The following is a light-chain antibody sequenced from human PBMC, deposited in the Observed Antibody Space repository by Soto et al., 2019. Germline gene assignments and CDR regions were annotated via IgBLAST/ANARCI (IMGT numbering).Light chain of an antibody. V-gene: IGKV3-20*01. CDR3: QQYSTSPLT. CDR2: GAS. J-gene: IGKJ4*01. CDR1: QSFSITY. Sequence: EIVLTQSPGTLSLSPGESATLSCRASQSFSITYLAWYQQKPGLALSRLIYGASSRATGIPDRFSASGSGTDFTLTISRLDHEDFSVYYCQQYSTSPLTFGGGTKVEIK.